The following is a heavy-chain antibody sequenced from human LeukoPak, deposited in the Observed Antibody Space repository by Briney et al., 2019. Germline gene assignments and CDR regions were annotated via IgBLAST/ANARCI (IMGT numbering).Heavy chain of an antibody. CDR2: ITWNSVSI. CDR1: GFTFDDYA. CDR3: AKDIFSGTSGWYYFDY. J-gene: IGHJ4*02. V-gene: IGHV3-9*03. Sequence: SLRLSCAASGFTFDDYAMHWVRQAPGKGLEWVSGITWNSVSIGYADSVKGRFTISRDNAKNSLYLQMNSLRAEGMALYYCAKDIFSGTSGWYYFDYWGQGTLVTVSS. D-gene: IGHD6-19*01.